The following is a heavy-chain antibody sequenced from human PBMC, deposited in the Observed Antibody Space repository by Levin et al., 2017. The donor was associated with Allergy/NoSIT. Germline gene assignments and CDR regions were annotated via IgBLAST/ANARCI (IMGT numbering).Heavy chain of an antibody. D-gene: IGHD4-17*01. CDR1: GFTFSNVW. CDR3: TTGRFYGYFRDVDL. V-gene: IGHV3-15*01. J-gene: IGHJ5*02. Sequence: GGSLRLSCAASGFTFSNVWMSWVRQDPGKGLEWVGRIKSKTEGGTIDYAAPVKGRFIISRDDSKSTLYLQMNSLKTEDTAVYYCTTGRFYGYFRDVDLWGQGALVTVSS. CDR2: IKSKTEGGTI.